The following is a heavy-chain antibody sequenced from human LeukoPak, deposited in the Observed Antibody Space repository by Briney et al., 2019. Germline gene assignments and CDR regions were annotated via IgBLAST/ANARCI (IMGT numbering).Heavy chain of an antibody. J-gene: IGHJ3*02. Sequence: GGSLRLSCTVSGFTFGNYGMNWVRQAPGKGLEWVSSISRSSAYIYYADSVKGRFTISRDNAKNSLYLQMNSLRAEDTAVYYCASFPPYMVRTDAFDIWGQGTMVTVSS. V-gene: IGHV3-21*01. CDR1: GFTFGNYG. D-gene: IGHD3-10*01. CDR2: ISRSSAYI. CDR3: ASFPPYMVRTDAFDI.